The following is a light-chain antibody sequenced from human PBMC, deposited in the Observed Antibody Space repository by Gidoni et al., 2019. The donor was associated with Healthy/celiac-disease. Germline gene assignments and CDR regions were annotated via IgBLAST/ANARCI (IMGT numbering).Light chain of an antibody. CDR3: QQYNNWPRT. CDR1: QSVSSN. V-gene: IGKV3-15*01. CDR2: GAS. Sequence: EIVMTQSPATLSVSPGERATLSCRASQSVSSNLAWYQQKPGQAPRLLIYGASTRAPGIPARFSGSGSGTELTLTISSLQSEDFAVYYCQQYNNWPRTFGQGTKVEIK. J-gene: IGKJ1*01.